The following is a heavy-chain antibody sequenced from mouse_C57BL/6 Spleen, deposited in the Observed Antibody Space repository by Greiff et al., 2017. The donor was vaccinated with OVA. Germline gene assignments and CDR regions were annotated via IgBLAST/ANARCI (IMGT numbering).Heavy chain of an antibody. Sequence: EVKVEESGGGLVQPGGSLKLSCAASGFTFSDYYMYWVRQTPEKRLEWVAYISNGGGSTYYPDTVKGRFTISRDNAKNTLYLQMSRLKSEDTAMYYCARWAIYYYAMDYWGQGTSVTVSS. CDR1: GFTFSDYY. J-gene: IGHJ4*01. V-gene: IGHV5-12*01. CDR3: ARWAIYYYAMDY. CDR2: ISNGGGST. D-gene: IGHD3-1*01.